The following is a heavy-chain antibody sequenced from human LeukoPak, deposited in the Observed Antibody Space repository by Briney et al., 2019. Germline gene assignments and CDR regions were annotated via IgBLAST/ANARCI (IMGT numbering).Heavy chain of an antibody. CDR2: IYYSGST. CDR3: ARAGSSSWEDY. V-gene: IGHV4-59*01. D-gene: IGHD6-13*01. J-gene: IGHJ4*02. CDR1: GGSISSYY. Sequence: SETLSLTCTVSGGSISSYYWSWIRQPPGKGLEWIGYIYYSGSTNYNPSLKSRVTISVDTSKNQFSLKLSSVTAADTAVYYCARAGSSSWEDYWGQGTPVTVSS.